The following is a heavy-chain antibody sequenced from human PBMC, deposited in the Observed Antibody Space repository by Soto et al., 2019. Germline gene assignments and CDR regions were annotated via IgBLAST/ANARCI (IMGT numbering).Heavy chain of an antibody. CDR1: GFTFSTYA. Sequence: EVQLLESGGGLVQPGGSLRLSCAASGFTFSTYAMSWVRQAPGKGLEWVSAIRGSGDTTYYADSVKGRFIISRDNSKNTLYLQMNSLRAEDTAVYYCAKDGGGGYIAGIDYWGQGTLVTVSS. J-gene: IGHJ4*02. V-gene: IGHV3-23*01. CDR2: IRGSGDTT. CDR3: AKDGGGGYIAGIDY. D-gene: IGHD3-16*01.